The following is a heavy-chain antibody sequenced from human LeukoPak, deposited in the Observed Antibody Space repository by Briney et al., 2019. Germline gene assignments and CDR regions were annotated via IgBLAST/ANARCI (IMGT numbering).Heavy chain of an antibody. J-gene: IGHJ4*02. D-gene: IGHD6-6*01. Sequence: SGGSLRLSCAASGFTFSSYGMHWIRQAPGKGLEWVSYISSSGSTIYYADSVKGRFTLSRDNAKNSLYLQMNSLRAEDTAVYYCARWPYSSSYYFDYWGQGTLVTVSS. CDR3: ARWPYSSSYYFDY. V-gene: IGHV3-48*04. CDR2: ISSSGSTI. CDR1: GFTFSSYG.